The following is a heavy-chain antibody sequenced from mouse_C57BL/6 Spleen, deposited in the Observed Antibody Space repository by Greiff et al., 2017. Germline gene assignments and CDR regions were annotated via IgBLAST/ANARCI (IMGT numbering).Heavy chain of an antibody. CDR3: ASRPFAY. CDR1: GYTFTSYW. CDR2: IDPSDSYT. V-gene: IGHV1-50*01. J-gene: IGHJ3*01. Sequence: QVQLQQPGAELVKPGASVKLSCKASGYTFTSYWMQWVKQRPGQGLEWIGEIDPSDSYTNYNQKVKGQATLTVDTSSSTAYMQLSSLTSEDSAVYYRASRPFAYWGQGTLVTVSA.